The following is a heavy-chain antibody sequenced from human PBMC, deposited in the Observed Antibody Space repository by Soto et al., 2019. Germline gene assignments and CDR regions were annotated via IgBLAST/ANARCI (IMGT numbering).Heavy chain of an antibody. D-gene: IGHD2-8*01. CDR2: ISGYNGDR. Sequence: QGQLVQSGGEAKKPGASVKVSCKASGYTFTRYGISWVRQAPGQGLEWMGWISGYNGDRNYAQKFQGRVTMTIDTSTSTAYMELRSLNSDDTAVYYCAKNGQPPYYYYGMDVWGQGTTVTVSS. CDR3: AKNGQPPYYYYGMDV. J-gene: IGHJ6*02. V-gene: IGHV1-18*01. CDR1: GYTFTRYG.